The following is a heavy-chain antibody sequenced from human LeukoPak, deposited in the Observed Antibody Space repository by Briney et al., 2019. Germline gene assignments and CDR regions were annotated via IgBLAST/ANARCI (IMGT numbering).Heavy chain of an antibody. D-gene: IGHD2-15*01. J-gene: IGHJ6*02. Sequence: GGSLRLSCAASGFTFSSYEMNWVRQAPGKRLEWVSYISSSGSTIYYADSVKGRFTISRDNAKNSLYLQMNSLRAEDTAVYYCAREPLSATPPDYYYGMDVWGQGTTVTVSS. CDR2: ISSSGSTI. V-gene: IGHV3-48*03. CDR1: GFTFSSYE. CDR3: AREPLSATPPDYYYGMDV.